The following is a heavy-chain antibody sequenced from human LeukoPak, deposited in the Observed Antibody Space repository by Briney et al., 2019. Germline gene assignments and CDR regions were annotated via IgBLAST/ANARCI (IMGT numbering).Heavy chain of an antibody. CDR2: LHTGGST. CDR3: TKTVRTRWGFDY. V-gene: IGHV3-53*01. J-gene: IGHJ4*02. Sequence: PGGSLRLSCAASGLTVSSNDMTWVRQAPGKGLEWVSALHTGGSTYYADSVKGRFTISRDNSNNTLYLQMSSLRAEDTALYYCTKTVRTRWGFDYWGQGTLVTVSS. CDR1: GLTVSSND. D-gene: IGHD4-23*01.